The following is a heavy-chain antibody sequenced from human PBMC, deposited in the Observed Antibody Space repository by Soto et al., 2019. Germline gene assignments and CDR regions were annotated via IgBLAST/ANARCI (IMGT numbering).Heavy chain of an antibody. J-gene: IGHJ4*02. Sequence: SGPTLVKPTPTLTLTCTFSGFSLRTSGVGVGWIRQPPGKALEWLALIYWNDDKRYSPSLKSRLTITKDTSKNQLILTMTNMDPVDTATYYCAHSAYCTNGVCSWIDYWGQGTLVTVSS. D-gene: IGHD2-8*01. V-gene: IGHV2-5*01. CDR2: IYWNDDK. CDR1: GFSLRTSGVG. CDR3: AHSAYCTNGVCSWIDY.